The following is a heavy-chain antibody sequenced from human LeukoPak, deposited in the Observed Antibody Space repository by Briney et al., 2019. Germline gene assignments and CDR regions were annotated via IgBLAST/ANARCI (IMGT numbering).Heavy chain of an antibody. J-gene: IGHJ6*04. CDR3: ARRCIAAACVEV. V-gene: IGHV4-59*08. Sequence: SETLSLTCTVSGGSISSYYWSWIRQPPGKGLEWIGYIYYSGSTNYNPSLKSRVTISVDTSKNQFSLKLSSVTAADTAVYYCARRCIAAACVEVWGKGTTVTVSS. D-gene: IGHD6-13*01. CDR2: IYYSGST. CDR1: GGSISSYY.